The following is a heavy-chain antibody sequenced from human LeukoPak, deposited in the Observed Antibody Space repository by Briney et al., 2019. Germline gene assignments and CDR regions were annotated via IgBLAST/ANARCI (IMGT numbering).Heavy chain of an antibody. J-gene: IGHJ5*02. Sequence: ASVKVSYKASGGTFSSYAISWVRQAPGQGLEWMGRIIPIFGIANYAQKFQGRVTITADKSTSTAYMELSSLRSEDTAVYYCARSPGRLLEVQAAPETCFAPWGQGTLVTASS. CDR3: ARSPGRLLEVQAAPETCFAP. D-gene: IGHD2-2*01. CDR2: IIPIFGIA. CDR1: GGTFSSYA. V-gene: IGHV1-69*04.